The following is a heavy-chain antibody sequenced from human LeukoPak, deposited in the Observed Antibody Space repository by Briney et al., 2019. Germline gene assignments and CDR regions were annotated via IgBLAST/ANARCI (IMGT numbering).Heavy chain of an antibody. Sequence: ASVKASCKASGYTFTSYGISWVRQAPGQGLEWMGWISAYNGNTNYAQKLQGRVTMTTDTSTTTAYMELRSLRSDDTAVYYCARDRGAYCGGDCYWNWFDPWGQGTLVTVSS. V-gene: IGHV1-18*01. CDR1: GYTFTSYG. CDR3: ARDRGAYCGGDCYWNWFDP. D-gene: IGHD2-21*02. J-gene: IGHJ5*02. CDR2: ISAYNGNT.